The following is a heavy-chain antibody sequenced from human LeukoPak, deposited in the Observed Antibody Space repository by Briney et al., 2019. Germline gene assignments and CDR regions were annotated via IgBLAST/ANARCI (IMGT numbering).Heavy chain of an antibody. CDR3: ARGTGSIAAAATRVYYFDY. Sequence: ASVKVSCKASGYTFTSYEINWVRHATGQGLQWMGWMNPSSGNTGYAQKFQGRVTMTRNTSISTAYMELSSLRSGDSEMYNCARGTGSIAAAATRVYYFDYRAQASLVTVSS. D-gene: IGHD6-13*01. J-gene: IGHJ4*02. CDR2: MNPSSGNT. CDR1: GYTFTSYE. V-gene: IGHV1-8*01.